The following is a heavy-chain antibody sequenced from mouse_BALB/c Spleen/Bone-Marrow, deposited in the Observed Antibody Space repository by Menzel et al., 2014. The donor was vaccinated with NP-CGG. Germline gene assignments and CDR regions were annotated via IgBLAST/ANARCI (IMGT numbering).Heavy chain of an antibody. CDR2: ISSGGSYT. J-gene: IGHJ1*01. D-gene: IGHD4-1*01. CDR1: GFTFSSYA. CDR3: ASKTGTGYWYFDV. V-gene: IGHV5-9-4*01. Sequence: DVKLVESGGGLVKPGGSLKLSCAASGFTFSSYAMSWVRQSPEKRLEWVAEISSGGSYTYYPDTVTGRFTISGDNAKNTLYLEMSSLRSEDTAMYYCASKTGTGYWYFDVWGAGPRSPSPQ.